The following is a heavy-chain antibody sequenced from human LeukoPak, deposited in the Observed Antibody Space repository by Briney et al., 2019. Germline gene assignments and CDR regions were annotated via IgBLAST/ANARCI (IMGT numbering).Heavy chain of an antibody. CDR2: IYYSGST. CDR1: GGSISSSSYY. Sequence: SETLSLTCTVSGGSISSSSYYWGWIRQPPGKGLEWIGSIYYSGSTYYNPSLKSRVTISVDTSKNQFSLKLSSVTAADTAVYYCARLYYYDSSGPAIWGQGTMVTVSS. D-gene: IGHD3-22*01. CDR3: ARLYYYDSSGPAI. V-gene: IGHV4-39*01. J-gene: IGHJ3*02.